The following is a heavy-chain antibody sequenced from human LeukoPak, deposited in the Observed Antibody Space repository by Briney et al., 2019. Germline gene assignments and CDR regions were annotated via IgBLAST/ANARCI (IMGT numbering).Heavy chain of an antibody. CDR2: ILYDGSNK. D-gene: IGHD6-19*01. Sequence: QPGGSLRLSCAASGFTFRSYGMRWVRQAPGKGLEWVAFILYDGSNKYYANSVKGRFTISRDNSKNTLYLQMNTLRAEDTAVYYCAKTWAGSGWYGNDYWGQGTLVTVSS. CDR3: AKTWAGSGWYGNDY. V-gene: IGHV3-30*02. J-gene: IGHJ4*02. CDR1: GFTFRSYG.